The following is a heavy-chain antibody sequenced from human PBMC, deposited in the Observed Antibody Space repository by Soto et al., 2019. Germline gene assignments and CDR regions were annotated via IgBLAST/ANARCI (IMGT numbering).Heavy chain of an antibody. CDR1: GFTFSSYW. D-gene: IGHD2-15*01. Sequence: EVHLVESGGGLVQPGGSQRLSCAASGFTFSSYWMHWVRQAPGKGLVWVSRINSDGSSTSYADSVKGRFTISRDNAKNTLYLQMNSLRVEDTAVYYCARIGQVAGLGYGGQGALVTVSS. CDR2: INSDGSST. J-gene: IGHJ4*02. V-gene: IGHV3-74*01. CDR3: ARIGQVAGLGY.